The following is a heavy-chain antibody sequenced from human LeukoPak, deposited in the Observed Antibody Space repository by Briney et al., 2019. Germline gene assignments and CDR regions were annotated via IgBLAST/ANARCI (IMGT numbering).Heavy chain of an antibody. D-gene: IGHD5-24*01. Sequence: ASVKVSCKASGYTFTGYYMHWVRQAPGQGLEWMGWINPNSGGTNYAQKFQGRVTMTRDTSISTAYMELSRLRSDDTAVYYCARPRGRDGYNYDYWGQGTPVTVSS. J-gene: IGHJ4*02. V-gene: IGHV1-2*02. CDR1: GYTFTGYY. CDR2: INPNSGGT. CDR3: ARPRGRDGYNYDY.